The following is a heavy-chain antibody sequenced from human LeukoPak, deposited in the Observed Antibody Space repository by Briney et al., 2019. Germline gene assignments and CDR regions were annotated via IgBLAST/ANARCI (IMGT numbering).Heavy chain of an antibody. CDR1: GGTFSSYA. J-gene: IGHJ4*02. CDR3: ARVYYRRSGYYNPFDY. V-gene: IGHV1-69*01. CDR2: IIPIFGTA. D-gene: IGHD3-3*01. Sequence: SVKVSCKASGGTFSSYAISWVRQAPGQGLDWMGGIIPIFGTANYAQKFQGRVTITADESTSTAYMELSSLRSEDTAVYYCARVYYRRSGYYNPFDYWGQGTLVTVSS.